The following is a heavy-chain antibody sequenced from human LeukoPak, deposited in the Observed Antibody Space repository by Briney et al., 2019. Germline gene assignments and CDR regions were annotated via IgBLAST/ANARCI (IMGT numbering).Heavy chain of an antibody. J-gene: IGHJ5*02. CDR3: AKATTSIAVAGFDP. D-gene: IGHD6-19*01. CDR1: GFTFDDYG. Sequence: PGGSLRLSCAASGFTFDDYGMSWVRQAPGKGLEWVSGINWNSGSIGYADSVKGRFTISRDNAKNSLYLQMNSLRAEDTALYYCAKATTSIAVAGFDPWGQGTLVTVSS. V-gene: IGHV3-20*04. CDR2: INWNSGSI.